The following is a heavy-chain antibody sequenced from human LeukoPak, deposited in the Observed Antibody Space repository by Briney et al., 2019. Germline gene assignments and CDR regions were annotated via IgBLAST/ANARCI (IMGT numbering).Heavy chain of an antibody. J-gene: IGHJ5*02. D-gene: IGHD3-22*01. CDR1: GGSFSGYY. V-gene: IGHV4-34*09. CDR2: IYYSGST. CDR3: ARDVHYYDSGDWFDP. Sequence: PSETLSLTCAVYGGSFSGYYWSWIRQPPGKGLEWIGYIYYSGSTYYNPSLKSRVTISVDTSKNQFSLKLSSVTAADTAVYYCARDVHYYDSGDWFDPWGQGTLVTVSS.